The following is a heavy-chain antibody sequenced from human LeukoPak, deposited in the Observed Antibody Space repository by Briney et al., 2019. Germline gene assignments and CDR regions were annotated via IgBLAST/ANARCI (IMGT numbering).Heavy chain of an antibody. CDR1: GFTFSSYA. CDR3: ARGGSGSGWSPY. V-gene: IGHV3-23*01. J-gene: IGHJ4*02. D-gene: IGHD6-19*01. CDR2: LSGSGGTT. Sequence: GGSLRLSCAASGFTFSSYAMTWVRQAPGKGLEWVSTLSGSGGTTYYADSVKGRFSISRDNAKNTLYLQMNSLRAEDTAVYYCARGGSGSGWSPYWGQGTLVTVSS.